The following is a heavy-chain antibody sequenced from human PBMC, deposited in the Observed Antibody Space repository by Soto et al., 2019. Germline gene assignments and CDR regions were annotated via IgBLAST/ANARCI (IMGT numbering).Heavy chain of an antibody. J-gene: IGHJ4*02. CDR3: ARVIPIIKKQNTIEYGMLLDY. D-gene: IGHD2-21*01. V-gene: IGHV4-59*01. CDR1: GGSISSYY. CDR2: IYYSGST. Sequence: SETLSLTCTVSGGSISSYYWSWIRQPPGKGLEWIGYIYYSGSTNYNPSLKSRVTISVDTSKNQFSLKLSSVTAADTAVYYCARVIPIIKKQNTIEYGMLLDYWGQGTLVTVSS.